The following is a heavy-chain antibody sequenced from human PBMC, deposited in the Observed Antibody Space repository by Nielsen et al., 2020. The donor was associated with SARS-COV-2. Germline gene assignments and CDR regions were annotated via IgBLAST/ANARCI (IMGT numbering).Heavy chain of an antibody. Sequence: GGSLRLSCAASGFSVSTKYMNWVRQAPGKGLEWVSIIYSGGSAYYADSVKGRFTISRHDSSNTLYLQMNSLRTEDTAVYYCARGHYGSGRYPSLSFDYWGPGTLVTVSS. CDR3: ARGHYGSGRYPSLSFDY. V-gene: IGHV3-53*04. J-gene: IGHJ4*02. CDR1: GFSVSTKY. D-gene: IGHD3-22*01. CDR2: IYSGGSA.